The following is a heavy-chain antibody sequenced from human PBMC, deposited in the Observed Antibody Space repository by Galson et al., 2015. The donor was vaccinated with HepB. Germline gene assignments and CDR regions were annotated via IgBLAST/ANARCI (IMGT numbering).Heavy chain of an antibody. CDR2: IVVGSGNT. CDR1: GFTFTSSA. D-gene: IGHD2-15*01. Sequence: SVKVSCKASGFTFTSSAVQWVRQARGQRLEWIGWIVVGSGNTNYAQKFQERVTITRDMSTSTAYMELSSLRSEDTAVYYCAADSVVAATPHSSDGYWGQGTLVTVSS. CDR3: AADSVVAATPHSSDGY. J-gene: IGHJ4*02. V-gene: IGHV1-58*01.